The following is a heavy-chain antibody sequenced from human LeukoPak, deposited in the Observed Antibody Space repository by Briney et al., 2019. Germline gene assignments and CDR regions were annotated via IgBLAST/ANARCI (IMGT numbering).Heavy chain of an antibody. CDR2: INHSGIT. CDR3: AGDTVAGTG. V-gene: IGHV4-34*01. D-gene: IGHD6-19*01. Sequence: PSETLSLTCAVFGGSFSDYYWSSIAQPPGKGLEWIGEINHSGITNYNPSLKSRVTISADTSKNQFSLKLSSVTAAGTSVYYCAGDTVAGTGWGQGTLVTVSS. J-gene: IGHJ4*02. CDR1: GGSFSDYY.